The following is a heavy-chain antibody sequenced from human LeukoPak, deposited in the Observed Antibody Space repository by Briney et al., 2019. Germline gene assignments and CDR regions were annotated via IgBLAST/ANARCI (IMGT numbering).Heavy chain of an antibody. CDR1: GDSIDSINYS. J-gene: IGHJ4*02. D-gene: IGHD3-10*01. CDR3: ARNWSIIFGEFRF. CDR2: ISTSGVT. Sequence: SETLSLTCTVSGDSIDSINYSWNWMRQPAGKGLEWIGRISTSGVTSYNPSLESRVTVSLDMAKNQFSLKLASVTAADTAIYYRARNWSIIFGEFRFWGQGNLGNGSS. V-gene: IGHV4-61*02.